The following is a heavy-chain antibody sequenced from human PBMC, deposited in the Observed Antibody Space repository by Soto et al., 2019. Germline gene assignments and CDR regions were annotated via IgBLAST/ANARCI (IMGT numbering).Heavy chain of an antibody. Sequence: PSATPSLTCTVSGGSLSSYYWSWIRQPPGKGLEWIGYIYYSGSTNYNPSLKSRVTISVDTSKNQFSLKLSSVTAADTAVYYCASVLGGRFDYWGQGTLVTVSS. CDR3: ASVLGGRFDY. J-gene: IGHJ4*02. D-gene: IGHD3-16*01. CDR1: GGSLSSYY. V-gene: IGHV4-59*01. CDR2: IYYSGST.